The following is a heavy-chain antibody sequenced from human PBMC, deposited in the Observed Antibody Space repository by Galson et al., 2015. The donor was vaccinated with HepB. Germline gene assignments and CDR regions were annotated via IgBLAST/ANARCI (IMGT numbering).Heavy chain of an antibody. D-gene: IGHD2-8*02. CDR2: INNDGSST. CDR3: ARDYCSGDGCCEGPLDY. CDR1: GFTFSRYW. J-gene: IGHJ4*02. V-gene: IGHV3-74*01. Sequence: SLRLSCAASGFTFSRYWMHWVRQAPGKGLVWVSRINNDGSSTDYADSVKGRFTISRDNAENTLYLQMNSLRAEDTAVYYCARDYCSGDGCCEGPLDYWGQGTLVTVSS.